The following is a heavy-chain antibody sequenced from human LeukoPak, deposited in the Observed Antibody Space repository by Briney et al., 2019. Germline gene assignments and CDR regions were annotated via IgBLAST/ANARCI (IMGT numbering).Heavy chain of an antibody. J-gene: IGHJ4*02. CDR2: IYYSGST. V-gene: IGHV4-59*08. CDR3: ARRAYYGDYVSFDY. D-gene: IGHD4-17*01. Sequence: SETLSLTCTVSGGSISSYYWSWIRQPPGKGLEWIGYIYYSGSTNYNPSLKSRVAISVDTSKNQFSLKLSSVTAADTAVYYCARRAYYGDYVSFDYWGQGTLVTVSS. CDR1: GGSISSYY.